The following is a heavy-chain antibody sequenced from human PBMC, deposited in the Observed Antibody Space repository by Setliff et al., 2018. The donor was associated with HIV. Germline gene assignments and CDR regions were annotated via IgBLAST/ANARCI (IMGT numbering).Heavy chain of an antibody. CDR2: IYAAGST. V-gene: IGHV3-53*04. Sequence: PGGSLRLSCAASGFSVSSNYMSWVRQAPGKGLEWVSVIYAAGSTYYADSVKGRFTISRHNSKNTLYLQLNSLRAEDTAVYYCARVSKSSPGPFDIWGQGTTVTVSS. J-gene: IGHJ3*02. CDR1: GFSVSSNY. CDR3: ARVSKSSPGPFDI. D-gene: IGHD6-13*01.